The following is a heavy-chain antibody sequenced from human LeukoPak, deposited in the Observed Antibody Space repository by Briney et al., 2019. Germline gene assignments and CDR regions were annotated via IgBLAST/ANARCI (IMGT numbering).Heavy chain of an antibody. CDR3: ARDVPYGATTLDY. J-gene: IGHJ4*02. CDR2: ISDDGRVT. CDR1: GFTFNRYY. Sequence: GGSLRLSCAASGFTFNRYYMYWIRQAPGKGLVWVSRISDDGRVTLYADFVKGRFTISRDNAKNSLDLQMNSLRAEDTAVYYCARDVPYGATTLDYWGQGTLVTVSS. V-gene: IGHV3-74*01. D-gene: IGHD4/OR15-4a*01.